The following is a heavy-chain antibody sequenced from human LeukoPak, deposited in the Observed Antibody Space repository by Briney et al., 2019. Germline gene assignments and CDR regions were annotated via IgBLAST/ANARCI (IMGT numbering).Heavy chain of an antibody. D-gene: IGHD4-17*01. J-gene: IGHJ4*02. CDR2: IYTSGST. CDR3: ARAPPNDYGDYGLD. V-gene: IGHV4-4*07. CDR1: GGSISSYY. Sequence: KPSETLSFTCTVSGGSISSYYWSWIRQPAGKGREWFGRIYTSGSTNYNPPLKSRVTMSVDTSKNQFSLKLSSVTAADTAVYYCARAPPNDYGDYGLDWGQGTLVTVSS.